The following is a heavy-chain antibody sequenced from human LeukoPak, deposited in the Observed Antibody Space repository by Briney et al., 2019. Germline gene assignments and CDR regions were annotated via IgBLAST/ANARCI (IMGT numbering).Heavy chain of an antibody. CDR3: ARDMIAARPNWFDP. J-gene: IGHJ5*02. CDR1: GYSFTTYG. CDR2: ISAYNGNT. Sequence: GASVNVSCKASGYSFTTYGISWVRQAPGQGLEWMGWISAYNGNTNYAQKLQGRVTMTTDTSTSTAYMELRSLRYDDTAVYYCARDMIAARPNWFDPWGQGTLVTVSS. D-gene: IGHD6-6*01. V-gene: IGHV1-18*01.